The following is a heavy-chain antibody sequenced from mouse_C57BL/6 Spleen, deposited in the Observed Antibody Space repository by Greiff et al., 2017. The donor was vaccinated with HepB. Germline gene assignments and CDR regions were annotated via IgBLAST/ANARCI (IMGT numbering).Heavy chain of an antibody. Sequence: EVQGVESGGDLVKPGGSLKLSCAASGFTFSSYGMSWVRQTPDKRLEWVATISSGGSYTYYPDSVKGRFTISRDNAKNTLYLQMSSLKSEDTAMYYCARHKGDYGYFDYWGQGTTLTVSS. J-gene: IGHJ2*01. CDR1: GFTFSSYG. CDR3: ARHKGDYGYFDY. V-gene: IGHV5-6*01. CDR2: ISSGGSYT. D-gene: IGHD2-4*01.